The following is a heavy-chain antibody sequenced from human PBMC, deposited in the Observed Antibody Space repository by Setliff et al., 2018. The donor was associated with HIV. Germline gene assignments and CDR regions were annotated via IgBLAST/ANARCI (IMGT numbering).Heavy chain of an antibody. V-gene: IGHV3-72*01. CDR2: SRNKANSYST. CDR3: ARGWFDS. CDR1: GGSINSSTYY. J-gene: IGHJ5*01. Sequence: LSLTCTVSGGSINSSTYYWGWIRQPPGKGLEWIGRSRNKANSYSTEYAASVKGRFTISRDASKSSMYLQMHSLRVEDTAVYYCARGWFDSWGQGTLVTVSS.